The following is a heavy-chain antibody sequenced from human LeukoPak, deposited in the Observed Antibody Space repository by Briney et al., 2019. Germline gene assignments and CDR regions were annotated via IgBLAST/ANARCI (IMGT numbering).Heavy chain of an antibody. CDR1: GFTFTTFW. CDR2: INHDGSST. CDR3: AKATTMIVVVRFDY. Sequence: GGSLRLSCATSGFTFTTFWMHWVRQAPGKGLVWVSRINHDGSSTNYADSVKGRFTISRDNSKNTLYLQMNSLRAEDTAVYYCAKATTMIVVVRFDYWGQGTLVTVSS. D-gene: IGHD3-22*01. J-gene: IGHJ4*02. V-gene: IGHV3-74*01.